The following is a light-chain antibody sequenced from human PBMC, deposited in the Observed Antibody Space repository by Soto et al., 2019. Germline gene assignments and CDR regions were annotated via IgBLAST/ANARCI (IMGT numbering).Light chain of an antibody. Sequence: EIVMTQSPATLSVSPGEGATLSCRASQSVSSKLAWYQQKPGQAPRLLIYGASTRATGIPARFSGSGSGTEFTLIISSLQSEDSAVYYCQQYGGARWTFGQGTKVDIK. V-gene: IGKV3-15*01. CDR2: GAS. CDR3: QQYGGARWT. J-gene: IGKJ1*01. CDR1: QSVSSK.